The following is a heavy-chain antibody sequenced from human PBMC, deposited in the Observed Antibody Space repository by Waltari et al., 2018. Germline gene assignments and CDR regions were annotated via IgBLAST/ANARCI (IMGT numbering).Heavy chain of an antibody. CDR1: GGTFSSYA. V-gene: IGHV1-69*04. D-gene: IGHD2-21*01. Sequence: QVQLVQSGAEVKKPGSSVKVSCKASGGTFSSYAISWVRQAPGQGLEWMGGIIPILGIANYAQKFQGRVTITADESTSTAYMELSSLRSEDTAVYYCAREARGAHCGGDCPLHDAFDIWGQGTMVTVSS. CDR2: IIPILGIA. CDR3: AREARGAHCGGDCPLHDAFDI. J-gene: IGHJ3*02.